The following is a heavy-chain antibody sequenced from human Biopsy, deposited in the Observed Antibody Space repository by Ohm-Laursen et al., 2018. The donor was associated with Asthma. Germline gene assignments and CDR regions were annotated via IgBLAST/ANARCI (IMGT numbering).Heavy chain of an antibody. J-gene: IGHJ4*02. CDR3: AKRRGYSGHDNDY. CDR1: GFMFRSFG. Sequence: LSLTCAASGFMFRSFGMHWVRQAPGKGLEWVAVISYDGNHKFYEDSVKGRFTISRDNSKSTLYLQMNSLRTEDTAVYYCAKRRGYSGHDNDYWGQGTLVIVSS. D-gene: IGHD5-12*01. CDR2: ISYDGNHK. V-gene: IGHV3-30*18.